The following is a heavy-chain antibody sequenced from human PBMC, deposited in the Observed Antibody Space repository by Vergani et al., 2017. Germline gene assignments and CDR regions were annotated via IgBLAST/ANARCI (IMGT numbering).Heavy chain of an antibody. J-gene: IGHJ5*02. CDR1: GYTFTSYG. CDR2: ISAYNGNT. D-gene: IGHD6-13*01. CDR3: ARVRRSGIAALLIGWFDP. Sequence: QVQLVQSGAEVKKPGASVKVSCKASGYTFTSYGISWVRQAPGQGLEWMGWISAYNGNTNYAQKLQGRVTMTTDTSTSTAYMELRSLRSDDTAVYYCARVRRSGIAALLIGWFDPWGQGTLVTVSS. V-gene: IGHV1-18*04.